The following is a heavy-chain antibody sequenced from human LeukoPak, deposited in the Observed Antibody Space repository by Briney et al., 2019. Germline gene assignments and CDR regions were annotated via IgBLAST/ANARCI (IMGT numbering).Heavy chain of an antibody. V-gene: IGHV4-39*01. J-gene: IGHJ3*02. CDR2: IYYSGST. D-gene: IGHD4-17*01. Sequence: PAETLSLTCTVSGGSISSSSYYWGWIRQTPGKGLEWIGSIYYSGSTYYNPSLKSRVTISVDTSKNQFSLKLSSVTAADTAVYYCARYGDYVAFDIWGQGAMFAVSS. CDR3: ARYGDYVAFDI. CDR1: GGSISSSSYY.